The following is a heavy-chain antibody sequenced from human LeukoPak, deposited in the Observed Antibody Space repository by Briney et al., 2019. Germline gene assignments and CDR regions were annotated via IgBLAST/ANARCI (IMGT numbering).Heavy chain of an antibody. J-gene: IGHJ4*02. CDR3: ARAPDTAMVAFDY. V-gene: IGHV3-21*01. D-gene: IGHD5-18*01. CDR1: GFTFSWYS. CDR2: VTSSSTYV. Sequence: GESLRLSCVASGFTFSWYSMPWVRQAPGKGLEWVSSVTSSSTYVYYGDSVKGRFTISRDNAKNSLHLQMNSLRGEDTAVYYCARAPDTAMVAFDYWGQGTLVTVSS.